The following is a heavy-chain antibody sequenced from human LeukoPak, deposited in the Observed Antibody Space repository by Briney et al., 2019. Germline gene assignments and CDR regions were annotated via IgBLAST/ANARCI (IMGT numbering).Heavy chain of an antibody. D-gene: IGHD2-8*02. Sequence: ASVKVSCKASGYTFTGYYMHWVRQAPGQGLEWMGWINPNSGGTNYAQKFQGRVTMTRDTSISTAYMELSRLRSDDTAVYYCARDGGVTVTSWFDPWGQGTLVTVSS. CDR1: GYTFTGYY. CDR2: INPNSGGT. CDR3: ARDGGVTVTSWFDP. V-gene: IGHV1-2*02. J-gene: IGHJ5*02.